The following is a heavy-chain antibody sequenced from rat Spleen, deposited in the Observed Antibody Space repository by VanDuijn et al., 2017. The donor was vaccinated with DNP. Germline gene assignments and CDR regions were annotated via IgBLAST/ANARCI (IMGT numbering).Heavy chain of an antibody. J-gene: IGHJ2*01. Sequence: EVQLVESGGGLVQPGTSLKLSCAASGFSFSDYAMAWVRQSPKKGLEWVGNIMDDGSGTYYRDSVKGRFTISRDNAKSTLYLQMDSLRSEDTATYYCATHITTIFDYWGQGVMVTVSS. CDR2: IMDDGSGT. CDR3: ATHITTIFDY. V-gene: IGHV5S10*01. D-gene: IGHD1-10*01. CDR1: GFSFSDYA.